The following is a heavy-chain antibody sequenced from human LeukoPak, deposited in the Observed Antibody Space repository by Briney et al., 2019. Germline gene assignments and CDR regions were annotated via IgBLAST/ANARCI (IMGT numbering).Heavy chain of an antibody. Sequence: SETLSLTCTVSGGSISSHYWSWIRQPPGKGLEWIGSIYYTGSTNYNPSLESRVTISVDTSKNQFSLKLYSVTAADTAVYYCARSGTSGHWFDPWGRGTLVTVSS. CDR3: ARSGTSGHWFDP. CDR2: IYYTGST. D-gene: IGHD6-13*01. CDR1: GGSISSHY. J-gene: IGHJ5*02. V-gene: IGHV4-59*11.